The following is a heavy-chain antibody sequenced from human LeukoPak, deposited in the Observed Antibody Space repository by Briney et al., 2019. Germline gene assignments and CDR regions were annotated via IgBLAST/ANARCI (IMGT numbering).Heavy chain of an antibody. Sequence: SETLSLTCTVSGGSISSYYWSWIRQPPGKGLEWIGYIYYSGSTNYNPSLKSRVTMSIDTSKNQFSLKLSSVTAADTAVYFCARGSSGYYREDYWGRGTLVTVSS. CDR2: IYYSGST. CDR3: ARGSSGYYREDY. D-gene: IGHD3-22*01. CDR1: GGSISSYY. V-gene: IGHV4-59*12. J-gene: IGHJ4*02.